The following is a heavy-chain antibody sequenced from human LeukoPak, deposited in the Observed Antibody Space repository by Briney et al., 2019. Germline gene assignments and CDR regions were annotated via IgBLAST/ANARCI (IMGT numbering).Heavy chain of an antibody. V-gene: IGHV3-23*01. J-gene: IGHJ4*02. CDR1: GFTFSSYG. CDR3: AKDRDYDFWSGPSY. CDR2: ISGSGGST. D-gene: IGHD3-3*01. Sequence: GGSLRLSCAASGFTFSSYGMSWVRQAPGKGLEWVSAISGSGGSTYYADSVKGRFTISRDNPKNTLYLQMNSLRAEDAAVYYCAKDRDYDFWSGPSYWGQGTLVTVSS.